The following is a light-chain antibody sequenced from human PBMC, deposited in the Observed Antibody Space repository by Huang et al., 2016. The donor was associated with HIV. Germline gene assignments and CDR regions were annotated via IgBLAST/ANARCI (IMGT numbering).Light chain of an antibody. J-gene: IGKJ1*01. CDR1: QGITNS. Sequence: DIQMTQSPSSLSASVGDRVTITCRASQGITNSLAWYQQQPGRAPRLLVFAASRLQSGVPSRVSGSGSGTDYTLTISSLQPEDSATYFCQQYYSTPKTFGQGTKVDVK. V-gene: IGKV1-NL1*01. CDR2: AAS. CDR3: QQYYSTPKT.